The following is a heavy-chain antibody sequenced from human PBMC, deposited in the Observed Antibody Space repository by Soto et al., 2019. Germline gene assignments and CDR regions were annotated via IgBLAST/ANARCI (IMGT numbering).Heavy chain of an antibody. CDR2: IFHSGSA. Sequence: SETLSLTCPVSGASIRSSACYWSWVRQPPGKGLEWIGYIFHSGSAYYNPSLKGRVTISVDTSKNQFSLKLTSVTAADTAVFYCARYTFGHDREYHYAMDVWGQGTTVS. CDR3: ARYTFGHDREYHYAMDV. D-gene: IGHD3-10*02. CDR1: GASIRSSACY. J-gene: IGHJ6*02. V-gene: IGHV4-30-4*01.